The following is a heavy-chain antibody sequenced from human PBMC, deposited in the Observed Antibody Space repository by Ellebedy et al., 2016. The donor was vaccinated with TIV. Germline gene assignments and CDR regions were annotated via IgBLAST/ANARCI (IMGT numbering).Heavy chain of an antibody. V-gene: IGHV3-7*03. J-gene: IGHJ5*02. D-gene: IGHD5-12*01. CDR1: GFSFSNYW. Sequence: GGSLRLSCAASGFSFSNYWMTRVRQAPGKGLEWVANMKQDGREEYYVDSVKGRFIISRDNAKNSLYLQMNSLRVEDTAVYYCARDLGHSGYDLLDPWGQGTLVTVSA. CDR2: MKQDGREE. CDR3: ARDLGHSGYDLLDP.